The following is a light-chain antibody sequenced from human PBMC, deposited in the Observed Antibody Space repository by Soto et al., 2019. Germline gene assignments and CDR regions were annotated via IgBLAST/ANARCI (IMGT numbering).Light chain of an antibody. CDR3: QQRYNWPLT. Sequence: EIVLTQSPATLSLSPGDRATLSCRASQTLSTYVAWYQQKPGQAPRLLIYDAANRATGIPARFSGSGSGADFTLTISSLEPEDFPVYYCQQRYNWPLTFDQGTKVDIK. CDR2: DAA. CDR1: QTLSTY. V-gene: IGKV3-11*01. J-gene: IGKJ1*01.